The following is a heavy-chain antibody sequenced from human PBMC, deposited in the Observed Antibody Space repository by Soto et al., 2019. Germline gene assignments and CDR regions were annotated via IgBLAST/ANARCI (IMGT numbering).Heavy chain of an antibody. D-gene: IGHD4-17*01. J-gene: IGHJ4*02. CDR3: ARDSRYGDYVLDY. V-gene: IGHV1-69*13. Sequence: ASVKVSCKASGGTFSSYAFTRVRQAPGQGLEWMGGIIPIFGTANYAQKFQGRVTITADESTSTAYMELSSVRSEDTAVYYCARDSRYGDYVLDYWGQGTLVTVSS. CDR2: IIPIFGTA. CDR1: GGTFSSYA.